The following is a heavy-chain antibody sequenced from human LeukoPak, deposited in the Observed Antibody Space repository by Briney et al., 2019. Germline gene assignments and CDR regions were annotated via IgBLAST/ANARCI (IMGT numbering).Heavy chain of an antibody. CDR2: ISWNSGSI. Sequence: GGSLRLSCAASGFTFDDYAMHWVRQAPGKGLEWVSGISWNSGSIGYADSVKGRFTISRDNAKNSLYLQMNSLRAEDTALYYCAKDSSHYGSGSYSDYWGQGTLVTVSS. V-gene: IGHV3-9*01. J-gene: IGHJ4*02. D-gene: IGHD3-10*01. CDR1: GFTFDDYA. CDR3: AKDSSHYGSGSYSDY.